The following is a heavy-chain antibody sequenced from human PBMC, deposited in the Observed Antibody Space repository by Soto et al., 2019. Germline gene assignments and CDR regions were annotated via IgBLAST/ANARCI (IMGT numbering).Heavy chain of an antibody. J-gene: IGHJ4*02. CDR2: ISGGGNNT. V-gene: IGHV3-23*01. D-gene: IGHD7-27*01. CDR3: AKLRGWGLGDAVEN. Sequence: EVQLLESGGGLVQPGGSLRLSCAASGFTFSSYAMSWVRQTPGKGLEWLSVISGGGNNTYYAGSVKGRFTVSRGNSEKTLYLQMNSLRVENTAVYYCAKLRGWGLGDAVENWGQGITVTVSS. CDR1: GFTFSSYA.